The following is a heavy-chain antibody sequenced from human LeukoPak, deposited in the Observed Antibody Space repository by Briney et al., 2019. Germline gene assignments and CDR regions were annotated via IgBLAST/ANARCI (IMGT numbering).Heavy chain of an antibody. Sequence: GRSLRLSCAASGFTVSSNYMSWVRQAPGKGLEWVSVIYSGGSTYYADSVKGRFTISRDNSKNTLYLQMNSLRAEDTAVYYCARVWANSGNYYGEDYWGQGTLVTVSS. J-gene: IGHJ4*02. V-gene: IGHV3-53*01. D-gene: IGHD1-26*01. CDR3: ARVWANSGNYYGEDY. CDR2: IYSGGST. CDR1: GFTVSSNY.